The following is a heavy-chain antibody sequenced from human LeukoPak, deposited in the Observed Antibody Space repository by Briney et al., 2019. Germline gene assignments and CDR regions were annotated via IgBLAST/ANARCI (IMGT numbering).Heavy chain of an antibody. V-gene: IGHV4-59*01. J-gene: IGHJ4*02. CDR2: IYYSGST. D-gene: IGHD6-13*01. Sequence: SETLSLTCTVSDGSISSYYWSWIRQPPGKGLEWIGYIYYSGSTNYNPSLKSRVTISVDTSKNQFSLKLSSVTAADTAVYYCASTVKYSSSWFNWGQGTLVTVSS. CDR3: ASTVKYSSSWFN. CDR1: DGSISSYY.